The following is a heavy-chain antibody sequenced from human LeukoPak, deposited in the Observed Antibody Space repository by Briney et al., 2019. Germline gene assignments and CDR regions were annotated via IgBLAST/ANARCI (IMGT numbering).Heavy chain of an antibody. J-gene: IGHJ4*02. V-gene: IGHV1-18*01. CDR1: GYTFTSYG. Sequence: GASVKVSGKASGYTFTSYGISWVRQAPGQGLEWMGWISAYNGNTNYAQKLQGGVTMTTDTSTSTAYMELRSLRSDDTAIYYCARSPLLGGNDRPYYFDYWGQGTLVTVSS. D-gene: IGHD5-12*01. CDR3: ARSPLLGGNDRPYYFDY. CDR2: ISAYNGNT.